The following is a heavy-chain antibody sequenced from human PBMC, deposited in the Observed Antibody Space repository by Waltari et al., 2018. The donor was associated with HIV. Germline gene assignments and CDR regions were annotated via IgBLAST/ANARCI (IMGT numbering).Heavy chain of an antibody. V-gene: IGHV3-74*01. D-gene: IGHD2-2*01. CDR1: GFTFSSFW. CDR3: ARASRSTSLEAFDV. J-gene: IGHJ3*01. CDR2: MQRDGNTT. Sequence: EVHLVESGGGLVQPGGSLRLSCVASGFTFSSFWMHWVRQAPGKGLVLVSRMQRDGNTTNYAESVKGRFTISRDNTKNTLYLQVNSLRVEDTAVYYCARASRSTSLEAFDVWGQGTLVTVSS.